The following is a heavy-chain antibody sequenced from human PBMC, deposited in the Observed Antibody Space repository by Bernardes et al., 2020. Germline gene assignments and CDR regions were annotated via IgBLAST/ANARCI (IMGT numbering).Heavy chain of an antibody. CDR2: ISSSSSYI. CDR3: ARGSLFYHNDEGPFHS. V-gene: IGHV3-21*01. J-gene: IGHJ4*02. Sequence: GGSLRLSCAASGFTFSSYSMNWVRQAPGKGLEWVSSISSSSSYIYYADSVKGRFTISRDNAKNSLYLQMNSLRDEDTAVYYCARGSLFYHNDEGPFHSWGQGTLVTVSS. D-gene: IGHD2-2*01. CDR1: GFTFSSYS.